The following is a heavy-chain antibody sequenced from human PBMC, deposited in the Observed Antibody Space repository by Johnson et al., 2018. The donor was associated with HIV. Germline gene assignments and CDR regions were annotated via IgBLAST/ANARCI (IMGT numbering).Heavy chain of an antibody. CDR3: ARVRTGDSSGYHDAFDI. V-gene: IGHV3-74*02. CDR1: GFTFSSYW. CDR2: INSDGSST. D-gene: IGHD3-22*01. Sequence: VQLVESGGGLVQPGGSLRLSCAASGFTFSSYWMHWVRQAPGKGLVWVSRINSDGSSTSYADSVKGRFTISRDNVKRSLYLQMNSLRVEDTALYYCARVRTGDSSGYHDAFDIWGQGTMVTVSS. J-gene: IGHJ3*02.